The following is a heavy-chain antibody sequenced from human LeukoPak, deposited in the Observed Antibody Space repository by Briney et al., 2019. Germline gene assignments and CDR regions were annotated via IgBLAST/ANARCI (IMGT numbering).Heavy chain of an antibody. Sequence: PGGSLRLSCAASGFTFSTYALSWVRQAPGMGLEWVSSISGSGGSTYYADSVKGRFSISRDNSKNTLYLQMNSLGAEDTAVYYCAKSISPRFVSHYSHECWGQGTLVTVSS. CDR2: ISGSGGST. CDR1: GFTFSTYA. V-gene: IGHV3-23*01. CDR3: AKSISPRFVSHYSHEC. D-gene: IGHD2-21*01. J-gene: IGHJ4*02.